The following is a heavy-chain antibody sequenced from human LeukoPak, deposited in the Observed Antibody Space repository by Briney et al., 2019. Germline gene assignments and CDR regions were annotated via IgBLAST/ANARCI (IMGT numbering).Heavy chain of an antibody. CDR1: GGSISSSSYY. J-gene: IGHJ3*02. CDR2: IYYSGST. CDR3: SGYGGAVADDAFDI. Sequence: SETLSLTCTVSGGSISSSSYYWGWIRQPPGKGLEWIGSIYYSGSTYYNPSLKSRVTISVDTSKNQFSLKLSSVTAADTAVYYCSGYGGAVADDAFDIWGQGTVVTVSS. D-gene: IGHD6-19*01. V-gene: IGHV4-39*01.